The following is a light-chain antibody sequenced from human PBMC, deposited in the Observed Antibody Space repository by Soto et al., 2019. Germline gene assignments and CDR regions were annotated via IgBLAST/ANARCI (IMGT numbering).Light chain of an antibody. CDR2: ANN. CDR1: SSDVGSHNL. Sequence: QSALTQPASVSGSPGQSITISCTGTSSDVGSHNLVSWFRQHPGKAPELIIYANNKRPSGVSDRFSGSKSANTASLTISGLQAEDEADYYCSSYTVSDTYVFGTGTKLTVL. CDR3: SSYTVSDTYV. V-gene: IGLV2-23*01. J-gene: IGLJ1*01.